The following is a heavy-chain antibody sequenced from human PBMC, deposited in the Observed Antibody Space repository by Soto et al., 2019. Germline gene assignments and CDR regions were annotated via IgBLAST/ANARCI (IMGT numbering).Heavy chain of an antibody. CDR3: ARDLDY. V-gene: IGHV3-33*01. Sequence: QVQLVESGGGVVQPGRSLRLSCAASGFTFSSYGMHWVRQAPGKGLEWVAVIWYDGSNKYYSDPVKGRFTISRDNSKNTLYLQMHRLRAEDTAVYYCARDLDYWGQGTLVTVSS. CDR2: IWYDGSNK. CDR1: GFTFSSYG. J-gene: IGHJ4*02.